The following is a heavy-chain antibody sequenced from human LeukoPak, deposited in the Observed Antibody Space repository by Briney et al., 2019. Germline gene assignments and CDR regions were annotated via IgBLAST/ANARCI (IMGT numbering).Heavy chain of an antibody. D-gene: IGHD3-9*01. CDR1: GGSITSSY. V-gene: IGHV4-59*01. CDR2: IHYTGST. Sequence: AETLSLTCTVSGGSITSSYWSWIRQSPGKGLEWIGNIHYTGSTNYNPSLKSRVTMLIDTSKNQFSLKLSSVTAADTAVYYCARGRYSAGDNWFDPWGQGTLVTVSS. CDR3: ARGRYSAGDNWFDP. J-gene: IGHJ5*02.